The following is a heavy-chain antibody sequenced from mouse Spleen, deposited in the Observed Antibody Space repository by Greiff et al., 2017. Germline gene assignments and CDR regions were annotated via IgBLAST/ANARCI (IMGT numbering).Heavy chain of an antibody. Sequence: QVHVKQSGAELAKPGASVKLSCKASGYTFTSYWMHWVKQRPGQGLEWIGYINPSSGYTKYNQKFKDKATLTADKSSSTAYMQLSGLTYEDSAVYYCARRNYYYYGTLDYWGQGTTLTVSS. CDR1: GYTFTSYW. J-gene: IGHJ2*01. V-gene: IGHV1-7*01. CDR3: ARRNYYYYGTLDY. CDR2: INPSSGYT. D-gene: IGHD1-1*01.